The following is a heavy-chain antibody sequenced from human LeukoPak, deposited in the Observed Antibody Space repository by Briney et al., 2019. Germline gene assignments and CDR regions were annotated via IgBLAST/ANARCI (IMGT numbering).Heavy chain of an antibody. CDR3: ARVWYGGNVLDY. V-gene: IGHV3-30-3*01. CDR2: ISYDGSNK. J-gene: IGHJ4*02. CDR1: GFTFSSYA. D-gene: IGHD4-23*01. Sequence: GRSLRLSCAASGFTFSSYAMHWVRQAPGKGLEWVAVISYDGSNKYYADSVKGRFTISRDNSKNTLYLQMNSLRAEDTAVYYCARVWYGGNVLDYWGQGTLVTVSS.